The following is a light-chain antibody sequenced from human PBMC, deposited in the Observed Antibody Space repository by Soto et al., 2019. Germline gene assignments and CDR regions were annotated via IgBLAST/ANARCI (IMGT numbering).Light chain of an antibody. Sequence: EIVLTQSPATLSLSPGESATFSCRASQSISHFLAWYQQKPGQAPRLLIYDTSSRATGIPGRFSGSGSGTDFTLTIDSLEPDDFAVYYCQQRTDWPTFGGGTRVEL. J-gene: IGKJ4*01. CDR2: DTS. V-gene: IGKV3-11*01. CDR3: QQRTDWPT. CDR1: QSISHF.